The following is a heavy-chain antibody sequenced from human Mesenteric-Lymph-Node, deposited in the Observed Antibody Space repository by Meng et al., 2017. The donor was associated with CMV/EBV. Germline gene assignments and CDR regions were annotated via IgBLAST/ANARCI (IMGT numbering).Heavy chain of an antibody. V-gene: IGHV3-9*01. CDR1: GFTFDAYA. CDR3: AKASGWYCSSTSCYWGYYFDY. D-gene: IGHD2-2*01. J-gene: IGHJ4*02. CDR2: ISWNSGSI. Sequence: GGSLRLSCAASGFTFDAYAMHWVRQAPGKGLEWVSGISWNSGSIGYADSVKGRFTISRDNAKNSLYLQMNSLRAEDTALYYCAKASGWYCSSTSCYWGYYFDYWGQGTLVTVSS.